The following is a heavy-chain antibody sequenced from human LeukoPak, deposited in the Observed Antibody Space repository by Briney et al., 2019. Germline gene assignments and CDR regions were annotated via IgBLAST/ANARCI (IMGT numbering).Heavy chain of an antibody. CDR3: ASMAAAAPYYYYGMDV. Sequence: GGSLRLSCAASGFTVSSNYMSWIRQAPGKGLEWVSYISSSSSYTNYADSVKGRFTISRDNAKNSLYLQMNSLRAEDTAVYYCASMAAAAPYYYYGMDVWGQGTTVTVSS. J-gene: IGHJ6*02. V-gene: IGHV3-11*03. CDR1: GFTVSSNY. CDR2: ISSSSSYT. D-gene: IGHD6-13*01.